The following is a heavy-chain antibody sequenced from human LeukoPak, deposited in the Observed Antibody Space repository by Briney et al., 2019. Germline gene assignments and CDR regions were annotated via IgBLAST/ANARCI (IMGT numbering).Heavy chain of an antibody. CDR1: GGSFSGYY. Sequence: SETLSLTCAVYGGSFSGYYWSWIRQPPGKGLEWIGEINHSGSTIYNPSLKSRVTISVDTSKNQFSLKLSSVTAADTAVYYCAAYSYGYLYYFDYWGQGTLVTVSS. CDR3: AAYSYGYLYYFDY. D-gene: IGHD5-18*01. V-gene: IGHV4-34*01. CDR2: INHSGST. J-gene: IGHJ4*02.